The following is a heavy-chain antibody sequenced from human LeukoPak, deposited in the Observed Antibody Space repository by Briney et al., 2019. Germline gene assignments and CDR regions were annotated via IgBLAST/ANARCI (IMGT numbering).Heavy chain of an antibody. Sequence: ASVKVSCKASGGTFSSYAISWVRQAPGQGLEWMGRIIPILGIANYAQKFQGRVTITADKSTSTAYMELSSLRSEDTAVYYCARVYAFGIAVAESYYFDYWGQGTLVTVSS. J-gene: IGHJ4*02. CDR3: ARVYAFGIAVAESYYFDY. CDR2: IIPILGIA. D-gene: IGHD6-19*01. V-gene: IGHV1-69*04. CDR1: GGTFSSYA.